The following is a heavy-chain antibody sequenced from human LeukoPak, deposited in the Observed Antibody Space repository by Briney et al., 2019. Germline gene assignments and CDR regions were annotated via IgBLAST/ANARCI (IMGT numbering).Heavy chain of an antibody. CDR1: GGSISSYY. D-gene: IGHD3-9*01. Sequence: SETLSLTCTVSGGSISSYYWSWIRQPAGKGLEWIGRIYTSGSTNYNPSLKSRVTMSVDTSKNQFSLKLSSVTAADTAVYYCAIGPADYDILTGYWVDYWGQGTLVTVSS. CDR2: IYTSGST. CDR3: AIGPADYDILTGYWVDY. V-gene: IGHV4-4*07. J-gene: IGHJ4*02.